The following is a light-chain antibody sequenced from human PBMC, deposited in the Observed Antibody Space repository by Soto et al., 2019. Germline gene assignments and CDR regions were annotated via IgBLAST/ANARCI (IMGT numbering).Light chain of an antibody. Sequence: QSALTQPASVSGSPGQSITISCTGTSSDVGAYNYVSWYQQHPGKAPKLIIYDVTNRPSGVSNRFSGSKSGNTASLTISGLRAEDEADYYCSSYTRSSTLVFGGGTKLTVL. J-gene: IGLJ2*01. CDR1: SSDVGAYNY. CDR3: SSYTRSSTLV. CDR2: DVT. V-gene: IGLV2-14*01.